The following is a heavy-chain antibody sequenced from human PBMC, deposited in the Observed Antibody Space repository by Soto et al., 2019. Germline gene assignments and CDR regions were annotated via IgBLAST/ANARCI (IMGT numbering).Heavy chain of an antibody. J-gene: IGHJ5*02. D-gene: IGHD3-22*01. CDR3: ASGFDSDGLYNGGHP. CDR1: GGSISTTNW. Sequence: VQLQESGPGLVKPSGTLSLTCTVSGGSISTTNWWRWVRQSPGKGLEWIGEILHIGSTNYNPSLKSRVTLSIDKSKNQFSLRLSSVTAADTAVYYCASGFDSDGLYNGGHPWGQGTLVSVSS. V-gene: IGHV4-4*02. CDR2: ILHIGST.